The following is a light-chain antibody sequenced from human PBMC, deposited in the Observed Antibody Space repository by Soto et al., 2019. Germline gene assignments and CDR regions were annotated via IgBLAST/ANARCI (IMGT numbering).Light chain of an antibody. CDR1: QGISNH. CDR2: AAS. V-gene: IGKV1-9*01. CDR3: QHLNSYPIT. J-gene: IGKJ3*01. Sequence: DIQLTQSPSFLSASVGDRVTITCRASQGISNHLAWYQQRPGKPPKVVIYAASNLQSGVPSRFSGSGSGTEFSLPISSLQPEDLATYYCQHLNSYPITFGPGTKVDI.